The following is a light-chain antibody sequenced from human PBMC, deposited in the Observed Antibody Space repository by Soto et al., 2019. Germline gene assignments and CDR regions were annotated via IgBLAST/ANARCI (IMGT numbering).Light chain of an antibody. CDR3: QVWYSSSDHVI. V-gene: IGLV3-21*02. CDR2: DDR. Sequence: SYELTQPPSVSVAPGQTARITCAGTNIGSKNVHWYQQKPGQAPTLVVYDDRSRPSGIPERLSGSNSVNTATLTISRVEAADEADYYCQVWYSSSDHVIFGGGTKLTVL. CDR1: NIGSKN. J-gene: IGLJ2*01.